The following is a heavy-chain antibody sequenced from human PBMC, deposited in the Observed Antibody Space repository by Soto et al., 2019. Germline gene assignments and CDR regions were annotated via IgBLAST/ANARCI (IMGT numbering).Heavy chain of an antibody. V-gene: IGHV3-11*01. Sequence: QVQLVESGGGLVKPGGSLRLSCAASGFTFSDYYMSWIRQAPGKGLEWVSYISSSGSTIYYADSVKGRFTISRDNAKNSLYLQMNSLRAEDTAVYYCAREITTVTHGPYSYYYGMDVWGQGTTVTVSS. CDR3: AREITTVTHGPYSYYYGMDV. J-gene: IGHJ6*02. CDR2: ISSSGSTI. CDR1: GFTFSDYY. D-gene: IGHD4-17*01.